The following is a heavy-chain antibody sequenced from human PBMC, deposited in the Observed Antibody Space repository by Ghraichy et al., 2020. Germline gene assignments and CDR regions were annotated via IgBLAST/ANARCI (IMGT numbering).Heavy chain of an antibody. CDR2: IYYSGST. D-gene: IGHD6-19*01. CDR3: ARHVPVAGTWTLDY. Sequence: SQTRSLTCTVSGGSISSYYWSWIRQPPGKGLEWIGYIYYSGSTNYNPSLKSRVTISVDTSKNQFSLKLSSVTAADTAVYYCARHVPVAGTWTLDYWGQGTLVTVSS. CDR1: GGSISSYY. J-gene: IGHJ4*02. V-gene: IGHV4-59*08.